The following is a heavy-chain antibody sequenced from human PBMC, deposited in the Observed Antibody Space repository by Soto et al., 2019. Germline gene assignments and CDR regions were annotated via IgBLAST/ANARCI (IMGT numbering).Heavy chain of an antibody. Sequence: SETLSLTCTVSGGSISSYYWSWIRQPPGKGLEWIGYIYYSGSTNYNPSLKSRVTISVDTSKNQFSLKLSSVTAADTAVYYCARDSGSGWFDPWGQGTLVTVSS. CDR2: IYYSGST. CDR3: ARDSGSGWFDP. J-gene: IGHJ5*02. V-gene: IGHV4-59*01. CDR1: GGSISSYY. D-gene: IGHD1-26*01.